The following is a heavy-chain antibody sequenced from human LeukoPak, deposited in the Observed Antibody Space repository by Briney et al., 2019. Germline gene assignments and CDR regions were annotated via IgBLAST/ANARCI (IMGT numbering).Heavy chain of an antibody. V-gene: IGHV4-34*01. CDR3: ARSGYQLPVDY. CDR1: GGSFSGYY. Sequence: PSETLSLTCAVYGGSFSGYYWSLIRQPPGKGLEWIGEINHSGSTNYNPSLRSRVTISVDTSKNQFSLKLSSVTAADTAVYYCARSGYQLPVDYWGQGTLVTVSS. J-gene: IGHJ4*02. D-gene: IGHD2-2*01. CDR2: INHSGST.